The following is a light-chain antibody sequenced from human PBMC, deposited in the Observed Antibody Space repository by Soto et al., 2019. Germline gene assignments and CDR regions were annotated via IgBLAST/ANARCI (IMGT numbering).Light chain of an antibody. V-gene: IGLV1-40*01. CDR1: SSDIGAGYD. CDR3: KSSLRDSHV. CDR2: GNN. J-gene: IGLJ1*01. Sequence: SVLTQPRSLSGAPGQRVTISCTLSSSDIGAGYDVHWYQQLPGTAPKLLIYGNNKRPSGVPDRFSGSKSGSSASLAIIGLQAEDEADYFCKSSLRDSHVFGTGTKVTVL.